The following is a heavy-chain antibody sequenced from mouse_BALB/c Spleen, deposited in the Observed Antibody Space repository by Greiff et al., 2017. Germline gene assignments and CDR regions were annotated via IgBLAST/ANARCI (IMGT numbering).Heavy chain of an antibody. J-gene: IGHJ4*01. CDR1: GFTFSSYY. CDR2: INSNGGST. CDR3: ARQGYYGNFAMDY. D-gene: IGHD2-1*01. V-gene: IGHV5-6-2*01. Sequence: EVKLVESGGGLVKLGGSLKLSCAASGFTFSSYYMSWVRQTPEKRLELVAAINSNGGSTYYPDTVKGRFTISRDNAKNTLYLQMSSLKSEDTALYYCARQGYYGNFAMDYWGQGTSVTVSS.